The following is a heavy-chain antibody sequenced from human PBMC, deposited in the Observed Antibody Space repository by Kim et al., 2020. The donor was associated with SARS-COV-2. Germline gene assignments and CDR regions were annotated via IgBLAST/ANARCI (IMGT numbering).Heavy chain of an antibody. D-gene: IGHD3-16*01. Sequence: GTTEYAASVKGRSTISRDDSKSIAYLQMNSLKTEDTAVYYYTRAPKGGYWGQGTLVTVSS. V-gene: IGHV3-49*02. J-gene: IGHJ4*02. CDR3: TRAPKGGY. CDR2: GTT.